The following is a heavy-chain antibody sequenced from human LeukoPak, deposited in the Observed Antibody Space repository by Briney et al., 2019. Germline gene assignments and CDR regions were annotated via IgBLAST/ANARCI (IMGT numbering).Heavy chain of an antibody. J-gene: IGHJ4*02. CDR3: ARGTYGDSLLSLDY. D-gene: IGHD4-17*01. CDR2: IYTSGST. CDR1: GGSISSYY. V-gene: IGHV4-4*07. Sequence: SETLSLTCTVSGGSISSYYWSWIRQPAGKGLEWIGRIYTSGSTNYNPSLKSRVTMSVDTSKNQFSLKLSPVTAADTAVYYCARGTYGDSLLSLDYWGQGTLVTVSS.